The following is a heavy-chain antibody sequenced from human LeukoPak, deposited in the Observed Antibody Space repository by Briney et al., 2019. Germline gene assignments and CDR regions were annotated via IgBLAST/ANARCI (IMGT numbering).Heavy chain of an antibody. J-gene: IGHJ3*02. V-gene: IGHV3-7*01. CDR3: ARPGEDYYDSSGNDAFDI. D-gene: IGHD3-22*01. Sequence: GGSLRLSCAASGFTFSSYWMSWVRQAPGKGLEWVANIKQDGSEKYYVDSVKGRFTISRDNAKNSLYLQMNGLRAEDTAVYYCARPGEDYYDSSGNDAFDIWGQGTMVTVSS. CDR2: IKQDGSEK. CDR1: GFTFSSYW.